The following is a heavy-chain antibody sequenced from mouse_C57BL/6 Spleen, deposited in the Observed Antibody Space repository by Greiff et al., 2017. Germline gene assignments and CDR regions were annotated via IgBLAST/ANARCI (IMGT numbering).Heavy chain of an antibody. V-gene: IGHV1-15*01. CDR1: GYTFTDYE. J-gene: IGHJ2*01. CDR2: IDPETGGT. Sequence: QVQLQQSGAELVRPGASVTLSCKASGYTFTDYEMHWVKQTPVHGLEWIGAIDPETGGTAYNQKFKGKAILTADKSSSTAYMELRSLTSEDSAVYYCTRNWEGYFDYWGQGTTLTVAS. D-gene: IGHD4-1*01. CDR3: TRNWEGYFDY.